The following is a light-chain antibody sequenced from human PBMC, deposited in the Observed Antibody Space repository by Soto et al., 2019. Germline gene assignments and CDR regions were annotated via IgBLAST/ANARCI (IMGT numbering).Light chain of an antibody. CDR2: GVT. CDR1: SGDVGGYNF. CDR3: CSSAGSYTWV. V-gene: IGLV2-11*01. J-gene: IGLJ3*02. Sequence: HSALTQPRSVSESPGQSVTISCAGASGDVGGYNFVSWYQQHPGESPRLLIYGVTKRPSGVPDRFSGSKSGNTASLTISGLQAEDEADYFCCSSAGSYTWVFGGGTQLTVL.